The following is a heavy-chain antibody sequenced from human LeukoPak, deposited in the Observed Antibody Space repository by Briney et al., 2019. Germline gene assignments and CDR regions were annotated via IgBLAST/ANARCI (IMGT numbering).Heavy chain of an antibody. J-gene: IGHJ4*02. Sequence: PGGSLRLSCAASGFTFSSYAMSWVRQAPGKGLEWVSAISGSGGSTYYADSVKGRFTISRDNAKNSLYLQMNSLRVEDTAVYYCARVAKYYYGSETYYFFEHWGQGTPVTAPS. CDR2: ISGSGGST. D-gene: IGHD3-10*01. V-gene: IGHV3-23*01. CDR3: ARVAKYYYGSETYYFFEH. CDR1: GFTFSSYA.